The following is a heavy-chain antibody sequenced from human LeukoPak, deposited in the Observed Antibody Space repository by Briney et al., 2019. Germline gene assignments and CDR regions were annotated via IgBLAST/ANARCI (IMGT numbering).Heavy chain of an antibody. CDR1: GYTLTELS. CDR2: FDPEDGET. V-gene: IGHV1-24*01. CDR3: ARGGLRYFDWPHDY. J-gene: IGHJ4*02. Sequence: GASVRVSCKVSGYTLTELSIHWVRQAPGKGLQWMGRFDPEDGETIYAQKFQGRVTMTEDTSTDTAYMELSSLRSDDTAVYYCARGGLRYFDWPHDYWGQGTLVTVSS. D-gene: IGHD3-9*01.